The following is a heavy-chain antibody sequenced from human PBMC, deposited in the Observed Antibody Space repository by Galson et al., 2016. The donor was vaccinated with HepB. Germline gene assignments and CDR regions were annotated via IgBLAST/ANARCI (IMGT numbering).Heavy chain of an antibody. V-gene: IGHV1-69*06. CDR1: GGIFSNYA. J-gene: IGHJ4*02. CDR3: ARVKRDGYNPLLDY. Sequence: SVKVSCKASGGIFSNYAISWVRQAPGQGLEWMGEIIPIFGTTNYAQKFQGRVTITADKSTSTAYMELFSLRSEDTAIYYCARVKRDGYNPLLDYWGQGTLVTVSS. D-gene: IGHD5-24*01. CDR2: IIPIFGTT.